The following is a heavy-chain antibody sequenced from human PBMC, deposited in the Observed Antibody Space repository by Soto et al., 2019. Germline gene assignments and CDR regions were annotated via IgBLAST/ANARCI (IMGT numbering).Heavy chain of an antibody. V-gene: IGHV4-34*01. CDR3: ARAGAALVRGSIGGFDY. D-gene: IGHD3-10*01. Sequence: QVHLQQWGAGLLKPSETLSLTCAVNGGAFNGYYWTWIRQSPGKGLQWIGEINHSGTVDYNPSLKSRDTFSLDTSKNQFSLTLTSVTAADTAVYYCARAGAALVRGSIGGFDYWGQGTLVTVSS. CDR1: GGAFNGYY. J-gene: IGHJ4*02. CDR2: INHSGTV.